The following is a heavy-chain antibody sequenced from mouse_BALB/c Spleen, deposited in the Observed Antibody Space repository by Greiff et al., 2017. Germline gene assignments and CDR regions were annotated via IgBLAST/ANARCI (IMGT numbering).Heavy chain of an antibody. J-gene: IGHJ3*01. V-gene: IGHV5-12-1*01. CDR1: GFTFSSFG. Sequence: EVQGVESGGGLVQPGGSRKLSCAASGFTFSSFGMHWVRQAPEKGLEWVAYISSGGGSTYYPDTVKGRFTISRDNAKNTLYLQMSSLKSEDTAMYYCARHPYYGNSPWFAYWGQGTLVTVSA. D-gene: IGHD2-10*01. CDR3: ARHPYYGNSPWFAY. CDR2: ISSGGGST.